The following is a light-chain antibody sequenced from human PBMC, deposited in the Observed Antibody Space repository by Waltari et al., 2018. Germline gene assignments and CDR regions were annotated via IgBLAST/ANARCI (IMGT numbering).Light chain of an antibody. Sequence: EIVLTQSPATLSLSPGERATLSCRAGQSVSSNLAWYQQKPGQAPRLLIYDASNRATGIPARFSGSGSGTDFTLTISSLEPEDFAVYYCQQRGDWSRTFGPGTKVEIK. V-gene: IGKV3-11*01. CDR1: QSVSSN. CDR3: QQRGDWSRT. J-gene: IGKJ3*01. CDR2: DAS.